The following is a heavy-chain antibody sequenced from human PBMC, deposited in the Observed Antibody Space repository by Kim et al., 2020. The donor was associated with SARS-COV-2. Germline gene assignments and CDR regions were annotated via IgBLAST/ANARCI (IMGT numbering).Heavy chain of an antibody. Sequence: SETLSLTCTVSGDSITDQEWSWIRQPAGKGLEWIGRITGIGGTTYNPSLQSRLTMSVDTSKTQFFLKLRFVTAADTAVYYCVNQDFGVPAVWGQGILVTVSS. CDR1: GDSITDQE. J-gene: IGHJ4*02. V-gene: IGHV4-4*07. CDR2: ITGIGGT. CDR3: VNQDFGVPAV. D-gene: IGHD4-17*01.